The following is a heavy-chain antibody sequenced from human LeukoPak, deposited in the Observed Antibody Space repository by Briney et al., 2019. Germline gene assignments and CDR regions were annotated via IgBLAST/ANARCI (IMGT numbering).Heavy chain of an antibody. CDR1: GFTFSSYG. D-gene: IGHD2-2*01. CDR3: AKAGSSSSTLDF. V-gene: IGHV3-30*02. CDR2: IRNDESNK. J-gene: IGHJ4*02. Sequence: GGSLRLSCAASGFTFSSYGMHWVRQAPGKGLEWVTFIRNDESNKYYADSVKGRFTISRDNSKNTLYVQMNSLRAEDTALYYCAKAGSSSSTLDFWGQGTLVTVSS.